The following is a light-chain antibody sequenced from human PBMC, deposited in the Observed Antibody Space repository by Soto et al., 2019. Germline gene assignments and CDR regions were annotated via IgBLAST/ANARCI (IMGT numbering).Light chain of an antibody. CDR3: QQYNSYPWT. CDR2: HAY. Sequence: DIQMTQSPSTLSASAGGRVTRSCRASQSISSWLAWYQQKPGKAPKLLIYHAYSLESGVPSRVSGSESGTEFTLTINSLQPDDFATYDCQQYNSYPWTFGQGTKVDIK. CDR1: QSISSW. J-gene: IGKJ1*01. V-gene: IGKV1-5*01.